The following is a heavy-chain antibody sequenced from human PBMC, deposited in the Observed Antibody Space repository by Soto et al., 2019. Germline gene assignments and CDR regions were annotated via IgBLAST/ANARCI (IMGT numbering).Heavy chain of an antibody. Sequence: QVQLQQWGAGLLKPSETLSLTCAVNGGSFTGYYGCWIRQSPGKGLEWIGEVSHRGSTNYNPSLKSRGTISIDTSKNQFFLKLSSVTAADTGMYYCARNGGSNWYYFDSWGQGSVVSVAS. V-gene: IGHV4-34*01. J-gene: IGHJ4*02. D-gene: IGHD6-13*01. CDR1: GGSFTGYY. CDR2: VSHRGST. CDR3: ARNGGSNWYYFDS.